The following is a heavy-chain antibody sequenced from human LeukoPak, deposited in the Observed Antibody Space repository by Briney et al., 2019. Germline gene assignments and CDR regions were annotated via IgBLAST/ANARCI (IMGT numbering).Heavy chain of an antibody. J-gene: IGHJ4*02. Sequence: GGSLRLSCAASGFTVSSSYMSWVRQAPGKGLEWVSVIYSGGITYYADSVKGRFTISRDNSKNTMYLQMNSLRAEDTAVYYCGVNSDYWGQGTLVTVSS. D-gene: IGHD4-23*01. CDR2: IYSGGIT. V-gene: IGHV3-53*01. CDR3: GVNSDY. CDR1: GFTVSSSY.